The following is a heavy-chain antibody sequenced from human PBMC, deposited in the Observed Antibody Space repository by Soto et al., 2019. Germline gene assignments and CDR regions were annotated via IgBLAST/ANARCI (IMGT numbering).Heavy chain of an antibody. CDR1: GFTFSNAW. V-gene: IGHV3-15*01. CDR3: TTTPAQYQLPLHYYYGMDG. D-gene: IGHD2-2*01. Sequence: PGGSLRLSCAASGFTFSNAWMSWVRQAPGKGLEWVGRIKSKTDGGTTDYAAPVKGRFTISRDDSKNTLYLQMNSLKTEDTAVYYCTTTPAQYQLPLHYYYGMDGWGQGTTVTFSS. CDR2: IKSKTDGGTT. J-gene: IGHJ6*02.